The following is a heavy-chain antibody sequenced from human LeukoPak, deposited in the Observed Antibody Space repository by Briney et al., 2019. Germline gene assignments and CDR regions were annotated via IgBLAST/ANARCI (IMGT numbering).Heavy chain of an antibody. Sequence: ASVKVSCKASGYTFTGYYMHWVRQAPGQGLEWMGWINPNSGGTNYAQKFQGRVTMHRDTSISTAYMELSRLRSDDTAVYYCARGRPLDSSSWYEMPDYWGQGTLVTVSS. D-gene: IGHD6-13*01. CDR2: INPNSGGT. CDR3: ARGRPLDSSSWYEMPDY. J-gene: IGHJ4*02. CDR1: GYTFTGYY. V-gene: IGHV1-2*02.